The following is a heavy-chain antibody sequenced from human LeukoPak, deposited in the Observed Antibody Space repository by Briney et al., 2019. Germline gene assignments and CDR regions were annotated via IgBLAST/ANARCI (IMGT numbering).Heavy chain of an antibody. CDR1: GFTFSSYA. J-gene: IGHJ4*02. V-gene: IGHV3-48*04. CDR3: ARGRPYGSGSYFDY. CDR2: ISSSGSTI. D-gene: IGHD3-10*01. Sequence: GGSLRLSCAASGFTFSSYAMSWVRQAPGKGLEWVSYISSSGSTIYYADSVKGRFTISRDNAKNSLYLQMNSLRAEDTAVYYCARGRPYGSGSYFDYWGQGTLVTVSS.